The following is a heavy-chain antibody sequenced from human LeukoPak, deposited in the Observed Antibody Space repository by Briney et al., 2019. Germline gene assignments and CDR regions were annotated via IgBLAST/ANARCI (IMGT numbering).Heavy chain of an antibody. V-gene: IGHV1-8*02. CDR1: GGTFSSYA. Sequence: ASVKVSCKASGGTFSSYAISWVRQAPGQGLEWMGWMYPNSGNTGYAQKFQGRVTMTRNTSISTAYMELSSLRSEDTAVYYCASSYCSSTSCYGLYYYYYGMDVWGQGTTVTVSS. CDR3: ASSYCSSTSCYGLYYYYYGMDV. D-gene: IGHD2-2*01. J-gene: IGHJ6*02. CDR2: MYPNSGNT.